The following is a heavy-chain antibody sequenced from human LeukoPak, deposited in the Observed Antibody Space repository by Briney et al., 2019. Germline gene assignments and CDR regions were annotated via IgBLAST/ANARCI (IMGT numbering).Heavy chain of an antibody. CDR3: AKDYRIGYSDHFDY. D-gene: IGHD2-21*01. V-gene: IGHV3-23*01. CDR1: GFTFSSHA. CDR2: IYESGQTT. Sequence: GGSLRLSCVGSGFTFSSHAMSWVRQAQEKGLEWVSGIYESGQTTHYADSVKGRFSISRDNSKNTLYLQMDSLRGEDTAIYYCAKDYRIGYSDHFDYWGQGALVTVSS. J-gene: IGHJ4*02.